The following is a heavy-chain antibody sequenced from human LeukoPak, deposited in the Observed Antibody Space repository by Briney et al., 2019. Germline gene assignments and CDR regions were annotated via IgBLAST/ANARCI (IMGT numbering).Heavy chain of an antibody. CDR3: ARGAAVTSWFDP. CDR1: GGSISSYY. D-gene: IGHD4-17*01. Sequence: SETLSLTCTVSGGSISSYYWSWIRQPPGKGLEWIGYIYYSGSTNYNPSLKSRVTISVDTSKNQFSLKLSSVTAADTAVYYCARGAAVTSWFDPRGQGTLVTVSS. V-gene: IGHV4-59*01. CDR2: IYYSGST. J-gene: IGHJ5*02.